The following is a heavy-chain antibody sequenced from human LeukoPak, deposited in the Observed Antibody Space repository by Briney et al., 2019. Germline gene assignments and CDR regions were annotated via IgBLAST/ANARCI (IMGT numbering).Heavy chain of an antibody. CDR3: ARDVGGYNYGYSLDY. J-gene: IGHJ4*02. CDR2: IYTSGST. D-gene: IGHD5-18*01. V-gene: IGHV4-4*07. Sequence: SETLSLTCTVSGGSISSYYWNWIRQPAGKGLEWIGRIYTSGSTSYNSSLKSRVTMSVDTSKNQFSLRLSSVTAADTAVYYCARDVGGYNYGYSLDYWGQGTLVSVSS. CDR1: GGSISSYY.